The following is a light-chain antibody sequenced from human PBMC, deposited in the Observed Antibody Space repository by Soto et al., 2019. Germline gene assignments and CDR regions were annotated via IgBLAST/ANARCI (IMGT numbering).Light chain of an antibody. V-gene: IGKV1-33*01. CDR2: DAS. CDR1: QAIITY. J-gene: IGKJ5*01. CDR3: QQYENLPT. Sequence: DIQLTQSPSSLSASVGDRVTITCQASQAIITYLNWFQQKPGKAPKLLIYDASHLEAGVPSRFRGSGSGTDFTFTISRLQPEDIATYYCQQYENLPTVGQGTR.